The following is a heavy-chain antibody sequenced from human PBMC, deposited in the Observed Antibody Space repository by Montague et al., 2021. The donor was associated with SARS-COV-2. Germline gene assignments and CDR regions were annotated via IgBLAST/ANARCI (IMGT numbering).Heavy chain of an antibody. CDR3: ARHLAISGPAAGSDY. Sequence: SETLSLTCTVSGDSISSGYFYWGWMRQPPGQGLEWVGSIHYSGITYYNPSLKIRVTISVDTSRNQFSLKLISVTAADTAIYYCARHLAISGPAAGSDYWGQGTLVTVSS. V-gene: IGHV4-39*01. CDR2: IHYSGIT. J-gene: IGHJ4*02. CDR1: GDSISSGYFY. D-gene: IGHD2-2*01.